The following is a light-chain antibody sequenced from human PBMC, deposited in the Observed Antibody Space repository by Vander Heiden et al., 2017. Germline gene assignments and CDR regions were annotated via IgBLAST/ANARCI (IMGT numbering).Light chain of an antibody. Sequence: EIVMTQFPATLSVSPGERATLSCRASQSVSSNLAWYQQKPGQAPRLLIFGASTSATAIPARCSGAWSGTDFTLSITSPQSEDFALYYCQQYKNWPYTFGQGTKLEIK. J-gene: IGKJ2*01. CDR2: GAS. V-gene: IGKV3-15*01. CDR1: QSVSSN. CDR3: QQYKNWPYT.